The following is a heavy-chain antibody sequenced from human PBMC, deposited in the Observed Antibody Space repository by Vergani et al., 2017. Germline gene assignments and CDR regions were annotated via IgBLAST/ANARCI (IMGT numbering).Heavy chain of an antibody. V-gene: IGHV4-39*02. D-gene: IGHD1-7*01. CDR2: IYHSGGA. J-gene: IGHJ4*02. CDR3: ARTESFILRCYYWDL. CDR1: GGSITSSSYY. Sequence: QLHLQESGPGLVKPSETLSLTCPVSGGSITSSSYYWGWIRQPPGKDLGCLGNIYHSGGAYYHPSLKGRVTISVDTSKNHFFQLVTSVTAADTAIYFCARTESFILRCYYWDLWGQGTLVTVSS.